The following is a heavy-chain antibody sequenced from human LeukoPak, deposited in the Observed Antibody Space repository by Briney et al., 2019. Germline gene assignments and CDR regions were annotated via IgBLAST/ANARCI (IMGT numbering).Heavy chain of an antibody. CDR2: ISSSSSYI. D-gene: IGHD3-22*01. CDR3: ARADYGSSGYYYDSWFDP. V-gene: IGHV3-21*01. CDR1: GSTFSSYA. J-gene: IGHJ5*02. Sequence: NTGGSLRLSCAASGSTFSSYAMSWVRQAPGKGLEWVSSISSSSSYIYYADSVKGRFTISRDNAKNSLYLQMNSLRAEDTAVYYCARADYGSSGYYYDSWFDPWGQGTLVTVSS.